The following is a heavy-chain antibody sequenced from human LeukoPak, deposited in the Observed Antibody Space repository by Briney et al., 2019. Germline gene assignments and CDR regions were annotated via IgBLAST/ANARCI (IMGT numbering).Heavy chain of an antibody. V-gene: IGHV1-8*01. D-gene: IGHD2-15*01. CDR1: GYTFSSYD. CDR3: ARVRGSYYYYGMDV. Sequence: ASVKVSCKASGYTFSSYDINWVRQATGQGLEWLGWMNPNSGNTDYAQKFQGRVTMTRNTSISTAYMELSSLRSEDTAVYYCARVRGSYYYYGMDVWGQGTTVTVSS. J-gene: IGHJ6*02. CDR2: MNPNSGNT.